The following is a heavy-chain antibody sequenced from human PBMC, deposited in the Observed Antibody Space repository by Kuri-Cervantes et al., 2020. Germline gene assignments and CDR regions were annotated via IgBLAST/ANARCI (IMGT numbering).Heavy chain of an antibody. V-gene: IGHV4-34*01. CDR3: ASAYSSSWRTVNHDAFDI. CDR1: GGSFSGYY. D-gene: IGHD6-13*01. J-gene: IGHJ3*02. Sequence: SETLSLTCAVYGGSFSGYYWSWIRQPPGKGLEWIGEINHSGSTNYNPSLKSRVTISVDTSKNQFSLKLSSVTAADTAVYYCASAYSSSWRTVNHDAFDIWGQGTMVTVSS. CDR2: INHSGST.